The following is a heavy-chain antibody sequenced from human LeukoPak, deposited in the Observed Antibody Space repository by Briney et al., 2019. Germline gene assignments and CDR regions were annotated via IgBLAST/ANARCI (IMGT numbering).Heavy chain of an antibody. J-gene: IGHJ4*02. CDR3: TRGVSESFAY. Sequence: ASVKVSCKASGYTFTAYSMHWVRQAPGQGLEWMGWINPNSGGAKSAQQFQGRVTMTRDTSISTAYMELSRLRSDDTAVYYCTRGVSESFAYWGQGTLVTVSA. CDR1: GYTFTAYS. V-gene: IGHV1-2*02. D-gene: IGHD3-10*01. CDR2: INPNSGGA.